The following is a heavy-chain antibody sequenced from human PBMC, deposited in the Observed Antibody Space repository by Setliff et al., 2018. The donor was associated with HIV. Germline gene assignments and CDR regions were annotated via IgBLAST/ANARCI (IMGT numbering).Heavy chain of an antibody. V-gene: IGHV4-61*09. CDR3: ARATPGIQNDAFDI. J-gene: IGHJ3*02. Sequence: SETLSLTCTVSGGSISSDNYYWTWIRQSAGKGLEWIGHIYTNGYTNYNPSLKSRVTISFDTSQNHFSLKLSSVTAADTAVFYCARATPGIQNDAFDIWGQGAMVTVSS. CDR2: IYTNGYT. CDR1: GGSISSDNYY.